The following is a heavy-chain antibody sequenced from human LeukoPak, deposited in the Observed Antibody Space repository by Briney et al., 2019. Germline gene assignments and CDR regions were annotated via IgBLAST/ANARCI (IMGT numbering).Heavy chain of an antibody. D-gene: IGHD6-13*01. CDR1: GGSFSGYY. CDR2: INHSGST. Sequence: PSETLSLTCAVYGGSFSGYYWSWIRQPPGKGLEWIGEINHSGSTNYNPSLKSRVTISVDTSKNQFSLKLSSVTAADTAVYYCARGRRIAAAGTGYFQHWGQGTLVTVSS. V-gene: IGHV4-34*01. J-gene: IGHJ1*01. CDR3: ARGRRIAAAGTGYFQH.